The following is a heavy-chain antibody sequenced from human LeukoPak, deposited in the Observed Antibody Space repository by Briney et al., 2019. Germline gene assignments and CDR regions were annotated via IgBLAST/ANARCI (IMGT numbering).Heavy chain of an antibody. CDR1: GFTFSSYG. CDR2: ISYDGSNK. J-gene: IGHJ4*02. CDR3: AKYSGSYYYPPNWDS. D-gene: IGHD1-26*01. V-gene: IGHV3-30*18. Sequence: GGSLRLSCAASGFTFSSYGMHWVRQAPGKGLEWVAVISYDGSNKYYADSVKGRFTISRDNSKNMLYLQMNSLRAEDTAVYYCAKYSGSYYYPPNWDSWGQGTLVTVSS.